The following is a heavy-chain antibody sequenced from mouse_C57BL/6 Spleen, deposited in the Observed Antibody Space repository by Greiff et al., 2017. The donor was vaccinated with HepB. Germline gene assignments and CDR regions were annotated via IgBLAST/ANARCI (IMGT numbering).Heavy chain of an antibody. CDR1: GFTFNTYA. CDR3: VREGDYYGNYGFAY. V-gene: IGHV10-3*01. D-gene: IGHD2-1*01. J-gene: IGHJ3*01. CDR2: IRSKSSNYAT. Sequence: EVQVVESGGGLVQPKGSLKLSCAASGFTFNTYAMHWVRQAPGKGLEWVARIRSKSSNYATYYADSVKDRFTISRDDSQSMLYLQMNNLKTEDTAMYYCVREGDYYGNYGFAYWGQGTLVTVSA.